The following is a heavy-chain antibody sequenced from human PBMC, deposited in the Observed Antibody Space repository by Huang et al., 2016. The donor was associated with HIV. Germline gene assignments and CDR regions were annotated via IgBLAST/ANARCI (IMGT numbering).Heavy chain of an antibody. CDR1: IFTFSTSA. Sequence: EVQLLESGGGLVQPGGSLRLSCAASIFTFSTSAMSWVRQAPGKVLEWVSGISGSGSSTYYADSVKGRFTISRDNSRNTLYLQMKSLRVEDTAIYYCAKGSERSLTGPKYQYYFDYWGQGTLVTVSS. V-gene: IGHV3-23*01. J-gene: IGHJ4*02. CDR2: ISGSGSST. D-gene: IGHD3-3*01. CDR3: AKGSERSLTGPKYQYYFDY.